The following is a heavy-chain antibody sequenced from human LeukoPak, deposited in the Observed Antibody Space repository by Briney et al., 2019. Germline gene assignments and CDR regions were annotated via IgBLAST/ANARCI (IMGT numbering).Heavy chain of an antibody. D-gene: IGHD1-26*01. J-gene: IGHJ4*02. CDR3: ATGFKGSSLQDY. V-gene: IGHV3-74*01. CDR1: GFTITNNW. Sequence: GGTLRLSCVPSGFTITNNWMYWVRQAPGRGPVWISRIKSDESSAVYADPVKGRFTISRDNAKNTPYLQMNSLRVDDTAVYYSATGFKGSSLQDYWGQGTLVTVSS. CDR2: IKSDESSA.